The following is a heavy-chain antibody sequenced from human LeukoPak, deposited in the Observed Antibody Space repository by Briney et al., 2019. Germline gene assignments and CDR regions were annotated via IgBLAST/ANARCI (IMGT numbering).Heavy chain of an antibody. D-gene: IGHD1-26*01. CDR3: ANGIVGTLHDAFDI. Sequence: GGSLRLSCAASGLTVSSNYMSWVRQAPGKGLEWLSVIYNGDMTYYADSVKGRFTISRDNAKNSLYLQMNSLRAEDTAVYYCANGIVGTLHDAFDIWGQGTMVTVSS. V-gene: IGHV3-66*01. J-gene: IGHJ3*02. CDR1: GLTVSSNY. CDR2: IYNGDMT.